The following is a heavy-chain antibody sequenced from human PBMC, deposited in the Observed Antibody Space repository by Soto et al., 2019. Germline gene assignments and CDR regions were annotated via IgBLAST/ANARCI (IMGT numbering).Heavy chain of an antibody. CDR3: AREAIVVVPAAMLAGSAFDI. D-gene: IGHD2-2*01. CDR1: GGSISSGGYY. CDR2: IYYSGST. J-gene: IGHJ3*02. V-gene: IGHV4-31*03. Sequence: SETLSLTCTVSGGSISSGGYYWSWIRQHPGKGLEWIGYIYYSGSTYYNPPLKSRVTISVDTSKNQFSLKLSSVTAADTAVYYCAREAIVVVPAAMLAGSAFDIWGQGTMVTVSS.